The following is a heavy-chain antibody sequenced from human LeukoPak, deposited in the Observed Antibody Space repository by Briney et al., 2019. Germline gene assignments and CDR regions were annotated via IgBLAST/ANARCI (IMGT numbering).Heavy chain of an antibody. Sequence: SETLSLTCTVSGGSISSYYWSWIRQPPGKGLEWVGYVYYSGSTNYNPSLKSRVTISVDTSKNQFSLKLSSVTAADTAVYYCARSELLWFGGVNSGFDYWGQGTLVTVSS. CDR1: GGSISSYY. CDR3: ARSELLWFGGVNSGFDY. J-gene: IGHJ4*02. D-gene: IGHD3-10*01. V-gene: IGHV4-59*01. CDR2: VYYSGST.